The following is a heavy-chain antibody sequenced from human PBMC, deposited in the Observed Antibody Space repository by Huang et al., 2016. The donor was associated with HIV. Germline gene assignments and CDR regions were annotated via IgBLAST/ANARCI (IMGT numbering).Heavy chain of an antibody. J-gene: IGHJ4*02. Sequence: QVQLVQSGAEVKKPGSSVKGSCQASGGTFSSYAISWVRQAPGQGLEWSGGMIPSVGTANYAQKFQGRVTITADEATSTAYMELSSLRSEDTAVYYCARARGYYDSSVSYYFDYWGQGTLVTVSS. CDR2: MIPSVGTA. CDR1: GGTFSSYA. CDR3: ARARGYYDSSVSYYFDY. V-gene: IGHV1-69*13. D-gene: IGHD3-22*01.